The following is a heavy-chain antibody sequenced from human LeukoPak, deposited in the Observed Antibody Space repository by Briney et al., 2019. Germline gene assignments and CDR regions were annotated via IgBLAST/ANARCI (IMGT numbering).Heavy chain of an antibody. CDR2: IYYSGST. V-gene: IGHV4-59*12. CDR1: GGSISSNY. Sequence: SETLSLTCTVSGGSISSNYWSWIRQSPGKGLEWIGYIYYSGSTYYNPSLKSRVTISVDTSKNQFSLKLSSVTAADTAVYYCARDHDYYDSSGYQRAFDIWGQGTMVTVSS. CDR3: ARDHDYYDSSGYQRAFDI. J-gene: IGHJ3*02. D-gene: IGHD3-22*01.